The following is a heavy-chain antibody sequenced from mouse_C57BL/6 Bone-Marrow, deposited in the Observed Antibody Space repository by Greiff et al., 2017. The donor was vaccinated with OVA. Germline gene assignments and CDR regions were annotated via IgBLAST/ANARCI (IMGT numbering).Heavy chain of an antibody. CDR1: GYTFTSYG. Sequence: VHLVESGAELARPGASVKLSCKASGYTFTSYGISWVKQRTGQGLEWIGEIYPRSGNTYYNEKFKGKATLTADKSSSTAYMELRSLTSEDSAVYFCAREGSSYRYFDVWGTGTTVTVSS. V-gene: IGHV1-81*01. CDR3: AREGSSYRYFDV. D-gene: IGHD1-1*01. J-gene: IGHJ1*03. CDR2: IYPRSGNT.